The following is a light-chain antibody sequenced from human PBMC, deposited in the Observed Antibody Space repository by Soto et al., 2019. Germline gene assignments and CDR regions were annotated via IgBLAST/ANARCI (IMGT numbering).Light chain of an antibody. CDR1: QNVYNN. J-gene: IGKJ4*01. CDR2: DAS. V-gene: IGKV3-15*01. Sequence: EIVMTQSPATRSVSPGEGATLSCKASQNVYNNLAWYQQRPGQPPRLLIYDASTRATGISARFGGSGYGTEVTLTISSLQSEDFAVYFCQQCRNWPLTFGGGTKVEIK. CDR3: QQCRNWPLT.